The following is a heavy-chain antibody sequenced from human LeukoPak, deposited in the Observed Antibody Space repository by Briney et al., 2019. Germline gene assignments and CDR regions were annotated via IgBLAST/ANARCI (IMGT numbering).Heavy chain of an antibody. CDR1: GGSISSYY. Sequence: SETLSLTCTVSGGSISSYYWSWIRQPPGKGLEWIGEINHSGSTNYNPSLKSRVTISVDTSKNQFSLKLSSVTAADTAVYYCARERGRRYDILTGYPRGRYYYYMDVWGKGTTVTISS. J-gene: IGHJ6*03. V-gene: IGHV4-34*01. D-gene: IGHD3-9*01. CDR3: ARERGRRYDILTGYPRGRYYYYMDV. CDR2: INHSGST.